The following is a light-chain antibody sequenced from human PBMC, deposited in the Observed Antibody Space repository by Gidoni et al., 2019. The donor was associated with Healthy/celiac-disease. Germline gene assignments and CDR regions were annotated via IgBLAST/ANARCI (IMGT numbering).Light chain of an antibody. CDR2: GAS. Sequence: EIVFTQSPGTLSLSPGDRATLSCRASQSVSSSYVAWYQQKPGQAPRLLIYGASSRATCIPDRFSGSGSGTDFTLTISRLEPEDFAVYYCQQYGSSPLTFGGVTKVEIK. V-gene: IGKV3-20*01. CDR3: QQYGSSPLT. CDR1: QSVSSSY. J-gene: IGKJ4*01.